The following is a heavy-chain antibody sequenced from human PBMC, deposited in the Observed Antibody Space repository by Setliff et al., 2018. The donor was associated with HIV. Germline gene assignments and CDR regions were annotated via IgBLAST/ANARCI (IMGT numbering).Heavy chain of an antibody. CDR3: RVGETAVDDLVYFDY. D-gene: IGHD5-18*01. V-gene: IGHV4-34*01. J-gene: IGHJ4*02. CDR1: GGSFSGYY. Sequence: SETLSLTCAVYGGSFSGYYWSWIRQPPGKGLEWIGEINHSGSTNYNPSLKSRVTISGDTSKNQFSLKLSSVTVADTAVYYCRVGETAVDDLVYFDYWGQGTLVTVS. CDR2: INHSGST.